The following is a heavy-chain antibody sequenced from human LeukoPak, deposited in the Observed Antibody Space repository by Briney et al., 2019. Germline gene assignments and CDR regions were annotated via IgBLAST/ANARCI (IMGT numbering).Heavy chain of an antibody. CDR1: GFTFSDYY. V-gene: IGHV3-11*04. CDR3: ARDFSYDSSGYYPGY. Sequence: PGGSLRLSCAASGFTFSDYYMSWIRQAPGKGLEWVPYISSSGSTIYYADSVKGRFTISGDNAKNSLYLQMNSLRAEDTAVYYCARDFSYDSSGYYPGYWGQGTLVTVSS. D-gene: IGHD3-22*01. J-gene: IGHJ4*02. CDR2: ISSSGSTI.